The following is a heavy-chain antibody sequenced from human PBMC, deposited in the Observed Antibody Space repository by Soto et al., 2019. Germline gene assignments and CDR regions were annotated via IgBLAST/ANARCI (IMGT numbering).Heavy chain of an antibody. V-gene: IGHV3-21*01. CDR2: ISISSSYI. CDR3: ARDLRGYCSSTSCFSVFYYDGMDV. Sequence: EVQLVESGGGLVKPGGSLRLSCAASGFTFSSYSMNWVRQAPGKGLEWVSSISISSSYIYYADSVKGRFTISRDNAKNALSLKMNSLSAEDTAVYYYARDLRGYCSSTSCFSVFYYDGMDVWGQGTPVSVSS. D-gene: IGHD2-2*01. CDR1: GFTFSSYS. J-gene: IGHJ6*02.